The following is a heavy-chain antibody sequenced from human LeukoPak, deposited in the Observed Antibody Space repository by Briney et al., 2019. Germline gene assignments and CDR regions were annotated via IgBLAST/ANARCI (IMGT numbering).Heavy chain of an antibody. V-gene: IGHV3-33*08. CDR2: IWYDGSNK. CDR1: GFTFSSYS. Sequence: PGGSLRLSCAASGFTFSSYSMNWVRQAPGKGLEWVAVIWYDGSNKYYADSVKGRFTISRDNSKNTLYLQMNSLRAEDTAVYYCARSTYYYDSGGYYYGSGTFDYWGQGTLVTVSS. J-gene: IGHJ4*02. CDR3: ARSTYYYDSGGYYYGSGTFDY. D-gene: IGHD3-22*01.